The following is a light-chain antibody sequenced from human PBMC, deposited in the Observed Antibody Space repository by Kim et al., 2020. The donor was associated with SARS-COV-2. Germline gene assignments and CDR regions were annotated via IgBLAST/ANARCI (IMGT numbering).Light chain of an antibody. V-gene: IGKV1-6*01. CDR2: AAS. J-gene: IGKJ1*01. Sequence: STLYASVGDRVTIPCRTSQDIRNDLGWYQQKPGKAPKLLIYAASRLQSAVPSRFSGSGSGTDFTLTISSLQPEDFATYYCLQDYTFGQGTKVDIK. CDR3: LQDYT. CDR1: QDIRND.